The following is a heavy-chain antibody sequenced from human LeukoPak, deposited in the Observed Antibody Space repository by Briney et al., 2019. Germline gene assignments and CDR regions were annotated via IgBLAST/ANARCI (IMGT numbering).Heavy chain of an antibody. V-gene: IGHV3-23*01. CDR3: ARVEDYDILTGLDY. J-gene: IGHJ4*02. CDR2: ISGSVSST. D-gene: IGHD3-9*01. CDR1: GFTFSFYA. Sequence: PGGSLRLSCAASGFTFSFYAMSWVRQAPGKGLEWVSVISGSVSSTNYADSVKGRFTISRDNSKNTLYLQMNSLRAEDAAVYYCARVEDYDILTGLDYWGQGTLVTVSS.